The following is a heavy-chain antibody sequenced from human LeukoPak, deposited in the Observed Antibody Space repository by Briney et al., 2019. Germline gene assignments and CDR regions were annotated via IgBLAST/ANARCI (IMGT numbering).Heavy chain of an antibody. V-gene: IGHV4-30-2*01. J-gene: IGHJ5*02. CDR2: IYHSGST. Sequence: KPSQTLSLTCAVSGGSISSGGYSWSWIRQPPGKGLEWIGYIYHSGSTYYNPSLKGRVTIPVDRSKNQLSLKLSSVTAADTAVYYCARAEGYCSGGSCYNWFDPWGQGTLVTVSS. D-gene: IGHD2-15*01. CDR1: GGSISSGGYS. CDR3: ARAEGYCSGGSCYNWFDP.